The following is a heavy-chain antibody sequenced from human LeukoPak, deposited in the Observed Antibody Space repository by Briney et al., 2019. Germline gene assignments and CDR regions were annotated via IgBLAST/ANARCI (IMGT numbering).Heavy chain of an antibody. CDR2: IDYSGST. CDR1: GGSISTYY. J-gene: IGHJ3*02. CDR3: ARDRRRELLHAFDI. D-gene: IGHD1-26*01. Sequence: PSETLSLTCTASGGSISTYYWSWIRQPPGKGLEWIGYIDYSGSTNYNPSLKSRVTISVDTSKNQFSLKLSSVTAADTAVYYCARDRRRELLHAFDIWGQGTMVTVSS. V-gene: IGHV4-59*01.